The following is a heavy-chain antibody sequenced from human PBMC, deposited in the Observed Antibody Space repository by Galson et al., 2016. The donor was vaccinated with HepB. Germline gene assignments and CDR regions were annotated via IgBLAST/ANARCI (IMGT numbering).Heavy chain of an antibody. J-gene: IGHJ4*02. D-gene: IGHD6-19*01. CDR3: ARHGSPAGSPAGLGDY. Sequence: QSGAEVKKPGESLKISCKGSGYSFTSYWIGWVRQMPGKGLEWMGIIYPGDSDTRYSPSFQGQVTFSADKSISTAYLQRSSLKASDTAMYYCARHGSPAGSPAGLGDYWGQGTLVTVSS. CDR2: IYPGDSDT. CDR1: GYSFTSYW. V-gene: IGHV5-51*01.